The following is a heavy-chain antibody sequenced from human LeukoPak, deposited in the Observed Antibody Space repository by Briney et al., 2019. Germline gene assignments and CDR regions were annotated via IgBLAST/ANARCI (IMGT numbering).Heavy chain of an antibody. D-gene: IGHD2-21*01. V-gene: IGHV3-7*01. J-gene: IGHJ4*02. Sequence: GGSLRLSYAASGFTFTNYWMGWVRRAPGKGLEWVADIKQDGREKYYVDSVKGRFTISRDNAKDSLYLQMNSLRVEDTALYYCARLYLDSSLFDFRGQGTLVTVSS. CDR1: GFTFTNYW. CDR2: IKQDGREK. CDR3: ARLYLDSSLFDF.